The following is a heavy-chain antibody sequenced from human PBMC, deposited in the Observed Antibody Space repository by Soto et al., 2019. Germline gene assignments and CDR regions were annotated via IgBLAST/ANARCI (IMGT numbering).Heavy chain of an antibody. J-gene: IGHJ6*02. Sequence: PGGSLRLSCAASGFTFSSYGMHWVRQAPGKGLEWVAVISYDGSNKYYADSVKGRFTISRDNSKNTLYLQMNSLRAEDTAVYYCAKYYSSSWLNYYYGMDVWGQGTTVTVSS. V-gene: IGHV3-30*18. CDR1: GFTFSSYG. D-gene: IGHD6-13*01. CDR3: AKYYSSSWLNYYYGMDV. CDR2: ISYDGSNK.